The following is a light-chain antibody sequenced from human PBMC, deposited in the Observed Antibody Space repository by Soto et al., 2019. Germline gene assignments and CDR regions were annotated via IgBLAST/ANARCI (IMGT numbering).Light chain of an antibody. Sequence: DIQMTQSPSALSASVGDRVTITCRASQSISSWLAWYQQKPAEAPKLLIYEASTLESGVSSRFSGSGSGTEFSPPISARPLDVCAIYYGQQYYIFPLSSGGGTKGEIK. CDR3: QQYYIFPLS. CDR1: QSISSW. J-gene: IGKJ4*01. CDR2: EAS. V-gene: IGKV1-5*03.